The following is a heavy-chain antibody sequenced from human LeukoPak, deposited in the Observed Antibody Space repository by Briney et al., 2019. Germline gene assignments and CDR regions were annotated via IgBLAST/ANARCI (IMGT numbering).Heavy chain of an antibody. CDR1: GFTVSSNY. CDR3: ARDNADIVVVAATGFWFDP. D-gene: IGHD2-15*01. V-gene: IGHV3-53*01. J-gene: IGHJ5*02. Sequence: GGSLRLSCAASGFTVSSNYMSWVRQAPGKGLEWVSVVYSGGSTYYADSVKGRFTISRDNSKNTLYLQMNSLRAEDTAMYYCARDNADIVVVAATGFWFDPWGQGTLVTVSS. CDR2: VYSGGST.